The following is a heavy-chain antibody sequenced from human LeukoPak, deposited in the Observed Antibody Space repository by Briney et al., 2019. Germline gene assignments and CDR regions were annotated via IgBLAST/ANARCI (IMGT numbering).Heavy chain of an antibody. Sequence: AGWSLRISFATSGFSFTDYPMNWVLQAPGKGLEWISNIRTTAEGAKYAYYADSVKGRVTISRDDGKNTLYLHMNSLRDDDTAVYQSAADIRYAFDYWGQGILVTVSS. D-gene: IGHD3-9*01. CDR1: GFSFTDYP. CDR2: IRTTAEGAKYA. J-gene: IGHJ4*02. V-gene: IGHV3-48*02. CDR3: AADIRYAFDY.